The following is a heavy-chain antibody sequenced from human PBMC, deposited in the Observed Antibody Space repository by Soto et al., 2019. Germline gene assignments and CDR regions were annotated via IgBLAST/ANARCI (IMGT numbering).Heavy chain of an antibody. J-gene: IGHJ3*02. V-gene: IGHV3-9*01. D-gene: IGHD2-8*02. CDR3: ASRAGGPTEKGAFDI. Sequence: EVQLVESGGGLVQPGRSLRLSCAASGFTFDDYAMYWVRQVPGKGLEWVSGISWNSGTTIYADSVKGRFTISRDNAKNSLYLQMNSLRPEDTAWYYCASRAGGPTEKGAFDIWGQGTLVTVSS. CDR2: ISWNSGTT. CDR1: GFTFDDYA.